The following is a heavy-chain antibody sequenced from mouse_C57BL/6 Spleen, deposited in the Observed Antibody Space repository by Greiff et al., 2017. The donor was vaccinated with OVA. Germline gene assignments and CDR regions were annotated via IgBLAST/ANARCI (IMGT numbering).Heavy chain of an antibody. J-gene: IGHJ1*03. V-gene: IGHV5-17*01. D-gene: IGHD1-1*01. Sequence: EVHLVESGGGLVKPGGSLKLSCAASGFTFSDYGMHWVRQAPEKGLEWVAYISSGSSTIYYADTVKGRFTISSDNAKNTLFLQMTSLRSEDTAREYCARCPYYYCSSYGYFEVWGTGTTVTVSS. CDR1: GFTFSDYG. CDR3: ARCPYYYCSSYGYFEV. CDR2: ISSGSSTI.